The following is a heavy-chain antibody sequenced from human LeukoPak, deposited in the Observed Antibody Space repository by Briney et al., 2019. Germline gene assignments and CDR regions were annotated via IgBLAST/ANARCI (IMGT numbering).Heavy chain of an antibody. CDR2: IYASGST. J-gene: IGHJ4*02. Sequence: SETLSLTCTVSGDSISSYYWSWIRQPAGKGLEWIGRIYASGSTNYNPSLKSRVTMSLDTSKNQFSLKLGSVTAADTAVYYCARHLSQGDGDKRGFDYWGQGTLVTVSS. D-gene: IGHD5-24*01. CDR1: GDSISSYY. CDR3: ARHLSQGDGDKRGFDY. V-gene: IGHV4-4*07.